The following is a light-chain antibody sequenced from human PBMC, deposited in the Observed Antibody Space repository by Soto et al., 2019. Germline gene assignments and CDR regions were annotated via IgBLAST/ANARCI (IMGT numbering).Light chain of an antibody. CDR3: QQSYSTPLCT. J-gene: IGKJ2*02. CDR1: QSISSY. Sequence: DIQMTQYPSSLSASVGDRVTITCRASQSISSYLTWYQQKPGKAPKLLIYAASSLQSGVPSSFSGSGSGTDFTLTISSLQPEDFATYYCQQSYSTPLCTFGQGTKLEIK. CDR2: AAS. V-gene: IGKV1-39*01.